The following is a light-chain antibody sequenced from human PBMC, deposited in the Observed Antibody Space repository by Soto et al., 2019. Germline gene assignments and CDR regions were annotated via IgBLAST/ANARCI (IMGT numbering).Light chain of an antibody. J-gene: IGKJ1*01. CDR2: GAS. CDR1: QSVSSSY. V-gene: IGKV3-20*01. CDR3: QQYGSSPRT. Sequence: IVFTQSPGTLSLSPGERATLSCRASQSVSSSYLAWYQQKTGQAPRLLIYGASSRATGIPDRFSGSGSGTDFTLTISRLEPEDFAVYYCQQYGSSPRTFGQGTKVDIK.